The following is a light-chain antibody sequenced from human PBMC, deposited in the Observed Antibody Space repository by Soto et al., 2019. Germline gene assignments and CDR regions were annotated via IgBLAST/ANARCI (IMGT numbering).Light chain of an antibody. CDR2: YDS. J-gene: IGLJ2*01. CDR3: QVWDISSNHVV. Sequence: SYELTQPPSVSVAPGKTARITCGGNNIGSKSVHWYQQKAGQAPILAMYYDSVRPSGIPERFSGSNSGNTATLTISTVEAGDEADYYCQVWDISSNHVVFGGGTKLTVL. V-gene: IGLV3-21*04. CDR1: NIGSKS.